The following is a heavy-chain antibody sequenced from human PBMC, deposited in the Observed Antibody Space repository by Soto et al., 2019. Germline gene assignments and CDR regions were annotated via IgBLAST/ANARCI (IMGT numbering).Heavy chain of an antibody. CDR3: AKDSGYSYGSDFDY. Sequence: GGSLRLSCAASGFTFSSYGMHWVRQAPGKGLEWVAVISYDGSNKYYADSVKGRFTISRDNSKNTLYLQMNSLRAEDTAVYYCAKDSGYSYGSDFDYWGQGTLVTVSS. D-gene: IGHD5-18*01. J-gene: IGHJ4*02. CDR2: ISYDGSNK. CDR1: GFTFSSYG. V-gene: IGHV3-30*18.